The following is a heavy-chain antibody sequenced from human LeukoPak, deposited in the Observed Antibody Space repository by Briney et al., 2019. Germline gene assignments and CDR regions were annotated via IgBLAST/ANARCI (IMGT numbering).Heavy chain of an antibody. Sequence: SETLSLTCTVSGGSISRTSYYWDWIRQPPGKGLEWIGNVFDSGSTHYNPSLKSRVTISVDTSKNQFSLKLSSVTAADTAVYYCARMWDGYSTGGFYYYYGLDVWGQGTTVTVSS. D-gene: IGHD5-24*01. J-gene: IGHJ6*02. V-gene: IGHV4-39*07. CDR3: ARMWDGYSTGGFYYYYGLDV. CDR2: VFDSGST. CDR1: GGSISRTSYY.